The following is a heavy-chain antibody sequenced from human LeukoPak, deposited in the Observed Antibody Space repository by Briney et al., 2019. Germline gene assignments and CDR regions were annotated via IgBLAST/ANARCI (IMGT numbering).Heavy chain of an antibody. Sequence: SETLSLTCTVSGGSISSYYWSWIRQPPGKGLEWIGYIYYSGSTNYNPSLKSRVTISVDTPKNQFSLKLSSVTAADTAVYYCARVHDYYGSGSYFGGYDYWGQGTLVTVSS. CDR3: ARVHDYYGSGSYFGGYDY. D-gene: IGHD3-10*01. V-gene: IGHV4-59*01. CDR2: IYYSGST. CDR1: GGSISSYY. J-gene: IGHJ4*02.